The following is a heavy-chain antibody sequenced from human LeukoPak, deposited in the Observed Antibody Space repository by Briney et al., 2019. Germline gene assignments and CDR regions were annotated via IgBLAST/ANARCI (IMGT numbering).Heavy chain of an antibody. CDR3: ASGIAAAELYYYMDV. CDR2: IYYSGST. CDR1: GGSISSYY. Sequence: SETLSLTCTVSGGSISSYYWSWIRRPPGKGLEWIGYIYYSGSTNYNPSLKSRVTISVDTSKNQFSLKLSSVTAADTAVYYCASGIAAAELYYYMDVWGKGTTVTVSS. V-gene: IGHV4-59*01. J-gene: IGHJ6*03. D-gene: IGHD6-13*01.